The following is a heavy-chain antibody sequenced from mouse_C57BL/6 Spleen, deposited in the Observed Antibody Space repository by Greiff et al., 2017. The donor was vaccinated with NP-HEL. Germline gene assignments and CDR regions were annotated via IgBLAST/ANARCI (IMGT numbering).Heavy chain of an antibody. CDR1: GYTFTDYE. CDR2: IDPETGGT. V-gene: IGHV1-15*01. CDR3: TRWKRGNYVSYYFDY. D-gene: IGHD2-1*01. J-gene: IGHJ2*01. Sequence: LVESGAELVRPGASVTLSCKASGYTFTDYEMHWVKQTPVHGLEWIGAIDPETGGTAYNQKFKGKAILTADKSSSTAYMELRSLTSEDSAVYYCTRWKRGNYVSYYFDYWGQGTTLTVSS.